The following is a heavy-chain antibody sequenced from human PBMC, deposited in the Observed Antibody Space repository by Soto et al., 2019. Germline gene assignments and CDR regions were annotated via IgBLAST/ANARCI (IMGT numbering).Heavy chain of an antibody. Sequence: QVQLVQSGAEVKKPGSSVKVSCKASGGTFSSYAISWVRQAPGQGLEWMGGIIPIPGTANYAQKFQGRVTIAADESTSTAYMELSSLRSEDTAVYYCARSQGSSTSLEIYCDYYYGMDVWGQGTTVTVSS. CDR1: GGTFSSYA. CDR2: IIPIPGTA. CDR3: ARSQGSSTSLEIYCDYYYGMDV. V-gene: IGHV1-69*01. J-gene: IGHJ6*02. D-gene: IGHD2-2*01.